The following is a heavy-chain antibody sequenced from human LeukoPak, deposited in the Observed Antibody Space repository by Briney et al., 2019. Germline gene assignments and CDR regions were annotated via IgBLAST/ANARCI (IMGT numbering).Heavy chain of an antibody. V-gene: IGHV4-59*01. Sequence: PSETLSLTCTVSGGSISSYYWSWIRQPPGKGLEWIGYIYYSGSTNYNPSLKSRVTISVDTSKNQFSLKLSSVTAADTAVYYCARDSYSSSWYGWSRHMDVWGKGTTVTVSS. CDR3: ARDSYSSSWYGWSRHMDV. D-gene: IGHD6-13*01. CDR1: GGSISSYY. CDR2: IYYSGST. J-gene: IGHJ6*03.